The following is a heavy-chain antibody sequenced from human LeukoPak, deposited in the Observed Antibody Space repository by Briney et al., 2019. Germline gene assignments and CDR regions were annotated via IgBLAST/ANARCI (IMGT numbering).Heavy chain of an antibody. CDR1: GFIFSSYE. CDR3: ANMGIAAAPEN. V-gene: IGHV3-48*03. Sequence: GGSLRLSCAASGFIFSSYEMNWVRQAPGKGLEWISYITSSGTTTYYADSVKGRFTISRDNAKNSLYLQMNSLRSEDTAVYYCANMGIAAAPENWGQGTLVTVSS. D-gene: IGHD6-13*01. J-gene: IGHJ4*02. CDR2: ITSSGTTT.